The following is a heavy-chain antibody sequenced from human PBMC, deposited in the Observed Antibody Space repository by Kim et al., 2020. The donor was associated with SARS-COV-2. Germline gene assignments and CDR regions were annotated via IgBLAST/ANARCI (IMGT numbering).Heavy chain of an antibody. CDR3: ARWRSGGDVNWFDP. J-gene: IGHJ5*02. D-gene: IGHD2-21*02. CDR2: IYYSGST. CDR1: GGSISSGGYY. V-gene: IGHV4-31*03. Sequence: SETLSLTCTVSGGSISSGGYYWSWIRQHPGKGLEWIGYIYYSGSTYYNPSLKSRVTISVDTSKNQFSLKLSSVTAADTAVYYCARWRSGGDVNWFDPWGQGTLVTVSS.